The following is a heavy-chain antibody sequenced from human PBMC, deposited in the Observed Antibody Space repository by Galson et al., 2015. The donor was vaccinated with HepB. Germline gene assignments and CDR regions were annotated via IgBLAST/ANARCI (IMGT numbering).Heavy chain of an antibody. CDR1: GSILSSYS. CDR3: ATNTPAAVMRASGMDV. D-gene: IGHD2-2*01. CDR2: MSSSTNYI. J-gene: IGHJ6*02. Sequence: SPRLSCAASGSILSSYSMNWVRQAPGKGLEWVSSMSSSTNYIYYADSVKGRFTVSIDNAKNSLFLQMNSLRAEDTAVYYCATNTPAAVMRASGMDVWGQGTAVTVSS. V-gene: IGHV3-21*01.